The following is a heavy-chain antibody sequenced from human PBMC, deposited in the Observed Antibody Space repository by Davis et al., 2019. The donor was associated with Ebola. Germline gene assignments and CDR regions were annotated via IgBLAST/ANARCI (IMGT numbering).Heavy chain of an antibody. CDR3: ARGKPLRFLEWSRGQGWFDP. V-gene: IGHV1-2*04. CDR1: GYIFTGYY. CDR2: INPNSGGT. J-gene: IGHJ5*02. D-gene: IGHD3-3*01. Sequence: ASVKVSCKASGYIFTGYYMHWVRQAPGQGLEWMGWINPNSGGTNYAQKFQGWVTMTRDTSISTAYMELSRLRSDDTAVYYCARGKPLRFLEWSRGQGWFDPWGQGTLVTVSS.